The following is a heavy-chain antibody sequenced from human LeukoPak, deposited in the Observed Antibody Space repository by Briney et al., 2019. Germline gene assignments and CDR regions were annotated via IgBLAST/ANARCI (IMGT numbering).Heavy chain of an antibody. CDR1: GFTFSNYW. V-gene: IGHV3-48*04. CDR3: ARDEEGGGSSSNFDY. CDR2: ISESGKTI. J-gene: IGHJ4*02. D-gene: IGHD6-6*01. Sequence: GGSLRLSCAVSGFTFSNYWMYWVRQAPGKGLEWVSYISESGKTIYYADSVRGRFTISRDNAIKIVYLQMSSLRAEDTAVYYCARDEEGGGSSSNFDYWGQGTLVTVSS.